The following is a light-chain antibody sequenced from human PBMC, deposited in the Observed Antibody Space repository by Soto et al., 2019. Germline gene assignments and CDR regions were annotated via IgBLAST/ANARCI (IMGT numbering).Light chain of an antibody. J-gene: IGLJ2*01. CDR1: YIQSKS. CDR2: DDS. Sequence: SYELTQPPSVSVAPGQTAKMTCGGSYIQSKSVHWYQQKAGQAPVLVVYDDSDRPSGIPERFSGSNSENTATLTISGVEAGDEADYFCQVWDSRSDHVIFGGGTKLTVL. V-gene: IGLV3-21*02. CDR3: QVWDSRSDHVI.